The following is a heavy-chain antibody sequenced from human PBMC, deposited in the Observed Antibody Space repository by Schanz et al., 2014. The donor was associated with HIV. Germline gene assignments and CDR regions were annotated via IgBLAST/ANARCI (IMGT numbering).Heavy chain of an antibody. D-gene: IGHD1-1*01. V-gene: IGHV1-8*01. CDR1: GRAFADMD. CDR3: ARGERTVHDAFDI. Sequence: QERLVQSGAEVKKPGASVTVSCQTPGRAFADMDINWVRQTTGRGLEWMGGVNPVSGNTGYAQQFQGRLSLAAASSTRTAHMELRGLRFKDTAVYYCARGERTVHDAFDIWGQGTMVTVS. CDR2: VNPVSGNT. J-gene: IGHJ3*02.